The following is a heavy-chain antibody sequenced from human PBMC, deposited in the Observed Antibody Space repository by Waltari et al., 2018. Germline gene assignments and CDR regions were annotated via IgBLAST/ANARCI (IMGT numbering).Heavy chain of an antibody. J-gene: IGHJ4*02. V-gene: IGHV3-23*01. CDR1: GMNLAFYA. Sequence: EVQLLDSGGGLVQPGGSLGRSCAAAGMNLAFYAVSWVRTAPGKGPEWVSAISGPGDTYYADSVKGRFTISKDSSKNTLYLQMHNLIAEDTAVYYCAKEVAVAGTPYFDYWGQGTLVTVSS. CDR2: ISGPGDT. CDR3: AKEVAVAGTPYFDY. D-gene: IGHD6-19*01.